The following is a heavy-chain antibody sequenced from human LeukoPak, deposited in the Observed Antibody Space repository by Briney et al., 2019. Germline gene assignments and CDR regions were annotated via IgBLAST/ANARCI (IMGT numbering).Heavy chain of an antibody. CDR1: GFTFSSYG. CDR3: ARVFKGRYYFDY. CDR2: MLYGGTNK. J-gene: IGHJ4*02. Sequence: GGSLRLSCAASGFTFSSYGMHWVRQAPGKGLEWVAVMLYGGTNKYYAGSVKGRFTISSDNSQNTLYLQMNSLRVEDTAVYHCARVFKGRYYFDYWGQGTLVTVSS. V-gene: IGHV3-33*08.